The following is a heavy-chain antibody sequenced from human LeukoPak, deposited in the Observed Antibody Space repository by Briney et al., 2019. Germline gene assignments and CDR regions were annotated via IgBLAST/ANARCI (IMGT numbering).Heavy chain of an antibody. CDR2: ISGSGGST. CDR1: GFTFSSYA. Sequence: PGGSLRVSCAASGFTFSSYAMSWVRQAPGKGLEWVSAISGSGGSTYYADSVTGRFTISRDNSKNTLYLQMNSLRAEDTAVYYCAQMGRGSVYQPFDYWGQGTLVTVSS. CDR3: AQMGRGSVYQPFDY. J-gene: IGHJ4*02. V-gene: IGHV3-23*01. D-gene: IGHD3-10*01.